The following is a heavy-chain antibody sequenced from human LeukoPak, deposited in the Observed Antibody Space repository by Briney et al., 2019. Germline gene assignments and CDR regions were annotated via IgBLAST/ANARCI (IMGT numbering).Heavy chain of an antibody. CDR3: AKARDYGDYPH. V-gene: IGHV3-33*06. D-gene: IGHD4-17*01. Sequence: PGGSLRLSCAASGFTFSSYAMHWVRQAPGKGLEWVAVIWYDGSNKYYADSVKGRFTISRDNSKNTLYLQMNSLRAEDTAVYYCAKARDYGDYPHWGQGTLVTVSS. CDR1: GFTFSSYA. CDR2: IWYDGSNK. J-gene: IGHJ4*02.